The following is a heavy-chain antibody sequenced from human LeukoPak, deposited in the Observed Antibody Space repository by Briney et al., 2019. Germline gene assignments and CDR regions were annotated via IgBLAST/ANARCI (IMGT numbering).Heavy chain of an antibody. D-gene: IGHD1-26*01. CDR2: IYYSGST. Sequence: PSETLSLTCTVSGGSISSGSYYWGWIRQPPGKGLEWIGSIYYSGSTYYNPSLKSRVTISVDTSKNQFSLKLSSVTAADTAVYYCARHRAVSVVGNFYFDYWGQGTLVTVSS. J-gene: IGHJ4*02. V-gene: IGHV4-39*01. CDR1: GGSISSGSYY. CDR3: ARHRAVSVVGNFYFDY.